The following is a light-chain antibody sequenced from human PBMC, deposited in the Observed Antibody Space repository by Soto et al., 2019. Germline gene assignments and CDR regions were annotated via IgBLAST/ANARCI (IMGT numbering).Light chain of an antibody. CDR3: CSYAGRFL. Sequence: QSALTQPRSVSGSPGQSVTISCTVTSSDVGGYNYVSWYQQHPGKAPKLMIYDVSKRPSGVPDRFSGSKSGNTASLTIYVIQAEDEADYYCCSYAGRFLLGG. J-gene: IGLJ2*01. CDR1: SSDVGGYNY. V-gene: IGLV2-11*01. CDR2: DVS.